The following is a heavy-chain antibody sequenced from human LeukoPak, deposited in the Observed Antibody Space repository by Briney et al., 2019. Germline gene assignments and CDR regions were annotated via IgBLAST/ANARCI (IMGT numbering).Heavy chain of an antibody. J-gene: IGHJ1*01. V-gene: IGHV4-38-2*02. D-gene: IGHD4-17*01. Sequence: SSETLSLTCSVSGYPISNDYYWGWIRQSPEKGLEWLGSISHSGSTYYNPSLRSRVTISRDMPKNQFSLELNSVTAADTAVYYCAGISTGSCFRHWGQGTLVTVSS. CDR3: AGISTGSCFRH. CDR1: GYPISNDYY. CDR2: ISHSGST.